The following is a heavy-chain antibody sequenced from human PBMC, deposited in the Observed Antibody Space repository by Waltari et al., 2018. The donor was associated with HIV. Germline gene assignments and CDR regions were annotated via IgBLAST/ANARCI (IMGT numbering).Heavy chain of an antibody. Sequence: EVQLVESGGGLVQPGGSLRLSCAASGFTVSSNYMSWVRQAPGKGLEWVSVIYSGGSTYYADSVKGRFTISRDNSKNTLYLQMNSLRAEDTAVYYCARGGGYSSSDCRYWGQGTLVTVSS. V-gene: IGHV3-66*02. CDR3: ARGGGYSSSDCRY. J-gene: IGHJ4*02. CDR1: GFTVSSNY. D-gene: IGHD6-6*01. CDR2: IYSGGST.